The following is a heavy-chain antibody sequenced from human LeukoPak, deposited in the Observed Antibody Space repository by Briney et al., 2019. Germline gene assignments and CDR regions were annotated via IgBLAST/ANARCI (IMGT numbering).Heavy chain of an antibody. CDR2: IYYSGST. Sequence: SETLSLTCTVSGGSISSSSYYWAWIRQPPGKGLEWIGSIYYSGSTHYNPSLKSRVTISVDTSKNEFSLKLTSVTAADTAVYYCARNNTLMMYPRGGEDKGFDYWGQGTLVTVSS. D-gene: IGHD2-8*01. J-gene: IGHJ4*02. CDR3: ARNNTLMMYPRGGEDKGFDY. CDR1: GGSISSSSYY. V-gene: IGHV4-39*01.